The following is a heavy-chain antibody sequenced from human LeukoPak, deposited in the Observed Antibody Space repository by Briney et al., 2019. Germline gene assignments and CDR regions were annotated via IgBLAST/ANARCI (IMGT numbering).Heavy chain of an antibody. CDR3: VRDPSGGEGYYYYMDV. D-gene: IGHD6-19*01. Sequence: ASVKVSCKASGYTFTSYGISWVRQAPGQGLEWMGWISAYNGNTNYAQKLQGRVTMTTDTSTSTAYMELRSLRSDDTAVYYCVRDPSGGEGYYYYMDVWGKGTTVTVSS. CDR1: GYTFTSYG. V-gene: IGHV1-18*01. CDR2: ISAYNGNT. J-gene: IGHJ6*03.